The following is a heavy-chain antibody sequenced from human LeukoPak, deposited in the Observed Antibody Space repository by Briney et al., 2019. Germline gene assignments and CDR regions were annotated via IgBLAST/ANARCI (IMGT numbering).Heavy chain of an antibody. CDR3: PRAHYYGSGSYYAKWFDP. CDR1: GYTFTSCG. D-gene: IGHD3-10*01. Sequence: ASVKVSCKASGYTFTSCGISWVRQAPGQGLEWMGWISAYNGNTNYAQKLQGRVTMTTDTSTSTAYMELRSLRSDDTAVYYCPRAHYYGSGSYYAKWFDPWGQGTLVTVSS. J-gene: IGHJ5*02. CDR2: ISAYNGNT. V-gene: IGHV1-18*01.